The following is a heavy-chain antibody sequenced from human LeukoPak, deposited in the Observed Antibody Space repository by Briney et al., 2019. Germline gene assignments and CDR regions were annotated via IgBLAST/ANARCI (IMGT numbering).Heavy chain of an antibody. Sequence: ASVKVSCKASGYTFTSYGISWVRQAPGQGLEWMGWISAYNGNTNYAQKLQGRVTMTTDTSTSTAYMELRSLRSDDTAVYYCARGAWFGELADTFDYWGLGTLVTVSS. D-gene: IGHD3-10*01. J-gene: IGHJ4*02. CDR1: GYTFTSYG. CDR2: ISAYNGNT. CDR3: ARGAWFGELADTFDY. V-gene: IGHV1-18*01.